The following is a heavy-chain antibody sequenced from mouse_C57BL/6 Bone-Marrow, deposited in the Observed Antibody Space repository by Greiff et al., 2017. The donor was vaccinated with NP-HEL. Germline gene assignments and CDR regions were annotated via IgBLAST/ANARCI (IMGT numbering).Heavy chain of an antibody. J-gene: IGHJ2*01. Sequence: EVMLVESGGDLVKPGGSLKLSCAASGFTFSSYGMSWVRQTSDKRLEWVATISSGGSYIYYTDSVKGRFTISSDNAKNTLYLQMSSLKSEDTTMYYCARHIRGYFDYWGQGTTLTVSS. CDR2: ISSGGSYI. V-gene: IGHV5-6*02. CDR3: ARHIRGYFDY. CDR1: GFTFSSYG.